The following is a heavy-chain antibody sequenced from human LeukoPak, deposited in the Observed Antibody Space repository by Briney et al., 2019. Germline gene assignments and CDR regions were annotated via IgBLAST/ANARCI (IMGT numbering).Heavy chain of an antibody. CDR3: ARERCYYDSSGYYTSEFDY. CDR2: IHTSGST. V-gene: IGHV4-4*07. Sequence: SETLSLTCTVSGGSISSYYWSWIRQPAGKGLEWIGRIHTSGSTNYNPSLKSRVTISVDTSKNQFSLKLSSVTAADTAVYYCARERCYYDSSGYYTSEFDYWGQGTLVTVSS. D-gene: IGHD3-22*01. J-gene: IGHJ4*02. CDR1: GGSISSYY.